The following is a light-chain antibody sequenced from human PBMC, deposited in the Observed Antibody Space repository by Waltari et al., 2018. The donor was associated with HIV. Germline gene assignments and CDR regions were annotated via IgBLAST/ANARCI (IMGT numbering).Light chain of an antibody. CDR1: TTDIWHYSL. Sequence: QSALTQPASVSGSPGQSITISCTGATTDIWHYSLVSWYQQHPGKAPKPIIFEVNERPSGVSDRFSGSKSDRTDSRTISVLQAEDGATYFYCSYGGSDSWVFAGGTQLTVL. CDR2: EVN. J-gene: IGLJ3*02. V-gene: IGLV2-23*02. CDR3: CSYGGSDSWV.